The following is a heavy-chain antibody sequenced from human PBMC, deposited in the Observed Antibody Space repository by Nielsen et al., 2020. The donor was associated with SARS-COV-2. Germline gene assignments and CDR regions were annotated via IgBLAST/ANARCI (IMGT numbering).Heavy chain of an antibody. CDR2: IIPILGIA. J-gene: IGHJ6*02. CDR1: GGTFSSYA. Sequence: SVKVSCKASGGTFSSYAISWVRQAPGQGLEWMGRIIPILGIANYAQKFQGRVTITADKSTSTAYMELSSLRSEDTAVYYCARVVASDYYYGMDVWGQGTTVTVSS. CDR3: ARVVASDYYYGMDV. D-gene: IGHD5-12*01. V-gene: IGHV1-69*04.